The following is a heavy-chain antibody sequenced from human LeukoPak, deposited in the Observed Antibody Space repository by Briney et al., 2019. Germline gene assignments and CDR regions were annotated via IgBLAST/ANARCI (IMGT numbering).Heavy chain of an antibody. V-gene: IGHV3-9*01. CDR1: GFTFGDYA. J-gene: IGHJ4*02. D-gene: IGHD3-10*01. CDR3: AKDSKPMVRGVIIMS. CDR2: ISWNGGSI. Sequence: GGSLRLSCAASGFTFGDYAMHWVRQAPGKGLEWVSGISWNGGSIGYADSVKGRFTISRDNAKNSLYLQMNSLRAEDTALYYCAKDSKPMVRGVIIMSWGQGTLVTVSS.